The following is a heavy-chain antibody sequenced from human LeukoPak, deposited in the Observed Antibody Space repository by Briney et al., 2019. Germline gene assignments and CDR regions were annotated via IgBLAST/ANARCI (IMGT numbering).Heavy chain of an antibody. Sequence: SETLSLTCAVYGGSFSGYYWSWIRQPPGKGLEWIGEINHSGSTNYNPSLKSRVTISVDTSKNQFSLKLSSVTAADTAVYHCASHYDSSGYYYAYWGQGTLVTVSS. CDR1: GGSFSGYY. J-gene: IGHJ4*02. V-gene: IGHV4-34*01. D-gene: IGHD3-22*01. CDR2: INHSGST. CDR3: ASHYDSSGYYYAY.